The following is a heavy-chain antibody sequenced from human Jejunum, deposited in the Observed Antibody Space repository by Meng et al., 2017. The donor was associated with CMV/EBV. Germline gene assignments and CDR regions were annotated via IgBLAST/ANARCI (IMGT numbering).Heavy chain of an antibody. Sequence: QVAVQESGPGLVKPSQTLSLTCSVSGGSIGSGDYYWSWIRQPPGKGLEWIGYIHDTGSTYYNPSLKSRVDISLGTSRNHFSLTLSSVTAEDTAVYFCARGSIFVSFDSWGQGTLVTVSS. CDR1: GGSIGSGDYY. D-gene: IGHD3-3*01. CDR3: ARGSIFVSFDS. V-gene: IGHV4-30-4*08. CDR2: IHDTGST. J-gene: IGHJ4*02.